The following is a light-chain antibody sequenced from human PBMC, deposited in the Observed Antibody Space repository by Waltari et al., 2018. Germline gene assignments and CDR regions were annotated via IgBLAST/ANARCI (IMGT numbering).Light chain of an antibody. Sequence: SGRASEGVDTYFAWYQEKRGQAPRLVIYDASNRATGIPARFSGSGSGTDFTLTISSLEPEDFAVYFCQQRHRWPITFGGGTKVEVK. CDR3: QQRHRWPIT. CDR2: DAS. V-gene: IGKV3D-11*01. CDR1: EGVDTY. J-gene: IGKJ4*01.